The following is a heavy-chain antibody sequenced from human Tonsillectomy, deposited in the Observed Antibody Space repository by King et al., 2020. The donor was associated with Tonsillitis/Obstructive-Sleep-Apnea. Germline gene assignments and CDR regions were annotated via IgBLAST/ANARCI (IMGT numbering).Heavy chain of an antibody. CDR1: GFTFSSYA. Sequence: EVQLLESGGGLVQPGGSPRLSCAASGFTFSSYAMSWVRQAPGRGLEWVSAFSGRGGSTSYADTARGRFTITRDNSKNTLYLQMNSLRAVDPAVYSWAKDPGYWGPGAQVTVSS. CDR3: AKDPGY. V-gene: IGHV3-23*01. CDR2: FSGRGGST. J-gene: IGHJ4*02.